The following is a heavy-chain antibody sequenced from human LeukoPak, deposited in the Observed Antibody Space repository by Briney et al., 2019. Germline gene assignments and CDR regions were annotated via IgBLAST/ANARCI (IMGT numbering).Heavy chain of an antibody. V-gene: IGHV3-23*01. D-gene: IGHD3-22*01. CDR3: GIRDTSDYYVF. J-gene: IGHJ4*02. CDR1: GFTFRTYA. CDR2: TGSNGVT. Sequence: GGSLRVSCTGSGFTFRTYAFSWVRQAPGKGLEWVSATGSNGVTYYADSVKGRFTISRDNSKNALYLQMNGLRADDTAVYYCGIRDTSDYYVFWGQGTLVTVSS.